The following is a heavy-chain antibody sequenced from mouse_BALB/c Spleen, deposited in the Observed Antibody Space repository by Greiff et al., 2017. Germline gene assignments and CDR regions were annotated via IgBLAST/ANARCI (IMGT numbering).Heavy chain of an antibody. V-gene: IGHV5-6-5*01. CDR2: ISSGGST. J-gene: IGHJ2*01. D-gene: IGHD2-1*01. CDR3: AREDYGNYVLDY. Sequence: EVKVVESGGGLVKPGGSLKLSCAASGFTFSSYAMSWVRQTPEKRLEWVASISSGGSTYYPDSVKGRFTISRDNARNILYLQMSSLRSEDTAMYYCAREDYGNYVLDYWGQGTTLTVSS. CDR1: GFTFSSYA.